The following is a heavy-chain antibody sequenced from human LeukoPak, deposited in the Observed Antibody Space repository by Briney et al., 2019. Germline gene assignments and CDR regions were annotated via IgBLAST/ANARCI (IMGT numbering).Heavy chain of an antibody. CDR2: ITPSGST. Sequence: SETLSLTCVVYGGSFSGYFWSWIRQPPGKGLEWIGEITPSGSTNYSPSLKSRVSVSIDTSKKKLSLRLTSVTAADSAVYYCASSFYYDSRDYWGQGTLVTVSS. CDR1: GGSFSGYF. J-gene: IGHJ4*02. D-gene: IGHD3-22*01. V-gene: IGHV4-34*01. CDR3: ASSFYYDSRDY.